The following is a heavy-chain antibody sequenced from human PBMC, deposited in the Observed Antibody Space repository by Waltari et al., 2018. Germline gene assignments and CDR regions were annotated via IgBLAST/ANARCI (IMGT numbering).Heavy chain of an antibody. V-gene: IGHV4-38-2*02. CDR1: GYSISSGYY. D-gene: IGHD1-26*01. CDR3: ARDQGRVSGSNPFDY. J-gene: IGHJ4*02. CDR2: IYHSGST. Sequence: QVQLQESGPGLVKPSETLSLTCTVSGYSISSGYYWGWIRQPPGKGLEWIGSIYHSGSTYYNPSLKSRVTISVDTSKNQFSLKLSSVTAADTAVYYCARDQGRVSGSNPFDYWGQGTLVTVSS.